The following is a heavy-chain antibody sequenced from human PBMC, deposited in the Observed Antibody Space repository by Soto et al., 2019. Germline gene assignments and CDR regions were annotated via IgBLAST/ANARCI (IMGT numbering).Heavy chain of an antibody. CDR3: AKDGGITIFGVVITEYGMDV. CDR1: GFTFSSYG. J-gene: IGHJ6*02. D-gene: IGHD3-3*01. CDR2: ISYDGSNK. Sequence: QVQLVESGGGVVQPGRSLRLSCAASGFTFSSYGMHWVRQAPGKGLEWVAVISYDGSNKYYADSVKGRFTISRDNSKNTLYMQMNSLRAEDTAVYYCAKDGGITIFGVVITEYGMDVWGQGTTVTVSS. V-gene: IGHV3-30*18.